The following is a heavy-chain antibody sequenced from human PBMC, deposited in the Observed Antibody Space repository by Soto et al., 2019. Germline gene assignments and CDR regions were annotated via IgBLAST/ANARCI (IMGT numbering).Heavy chain of an antibody. CDR1: GGSISDYY. CDR2: SSYGGIT. V-gene: IGHV4-59*01. CDR3: ARARKATYITGGFDS. Sequence: QVQLQESGPGLVKPSETLSLTCSVSGGSISDYYWSWIRQSPEKGLEYIAYSSYGGITNLNGALNGPVTMSIDTSKNQFSLKATSLTAANTAVYYGARARKATYITGGFDSWGQGTLVTVSS. J-gene: IGHJ4*02. D-gene: IGHD3-3*01.